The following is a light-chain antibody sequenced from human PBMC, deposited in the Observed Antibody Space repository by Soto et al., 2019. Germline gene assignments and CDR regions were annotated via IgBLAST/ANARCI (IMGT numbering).Light chain of an antibody. CDR3: QQSHSTPLT. Sequence: DIQVIQSPSSLSASVGDRVTITCRAKMRISNYLNWYQQKPGKAPKLLISGASTLQSGVPSRFSGSGSGADFTLTISSLQADDSATYYCQQSHSTPLTFGGGTKLEIK. J-gene: IGKJ4*01. V-gene: IGKV1-39*01. CDR1: MRISNY. CDR2: GAS.